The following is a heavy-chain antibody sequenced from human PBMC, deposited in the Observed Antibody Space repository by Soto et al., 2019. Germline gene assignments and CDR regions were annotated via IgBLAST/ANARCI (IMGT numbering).Heavy chain of an antibody. Sequence: SGPTLVNPTQTLTLTCTFSGFSLSTSGMCVSWIRQPPGKALEWLARIDWDDDKYYSTSLKTRLTISKDTSKNQVVLTMTNMDPVDTATYYCARIGHCGDYGWYYYYMDVWGKGTTVTVSS. CDR2: IDWDDDK. D-gene: IGHD4-17*01. CDR3: ARIGHCGDYGWYYYYMDV. V-gene: IGHV2-70*11. CDR1: GFSLSTSGMC. J-gene: IGHJ6*03.